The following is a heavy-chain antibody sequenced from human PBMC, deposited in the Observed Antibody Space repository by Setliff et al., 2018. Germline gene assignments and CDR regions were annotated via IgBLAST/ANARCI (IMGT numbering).Heavy chain of an antibody. Sequence: GVLRLSCITSGFTFGDYAMNWVRQAPGKGLEWVSYISSSGSTIYYADSVKGQVTMSADKSINTAYLQWSNLKASDTAIYYCARSLVGATYSVYFDYWGQGALVTVSS. CDR3: ARSLVGATYSVYFDY. V-gene: IGHV3-48*03. D-gene: IGHD1-26*01. CDR2: ISSSGSTI. CDR1: GFTFGDYA. J-gene: IGHJ4*02.